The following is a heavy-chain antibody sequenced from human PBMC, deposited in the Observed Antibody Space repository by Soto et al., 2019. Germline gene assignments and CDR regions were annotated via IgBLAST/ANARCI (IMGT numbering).Heavy chain of an antibody. CDR3: ARDLGYGLFDY. CDR1: GFTFSRYS. J-gene: IGHJ4*02. D-gene: IGHD5-18*01. V-gene: IGHV3-48*02. Sequence: EVPLVESGGGLVQPGGSLRLSCAASGFTFSRYSMNWVRQAPGKGLEWVSYISSSSSTIYYADSLKGRFTISRDNVKNSLYLQMNCLRDEDTAVYYCARDLGYGLFDYWGQGTLVTVSS. CDR2: ISSSSSTI.